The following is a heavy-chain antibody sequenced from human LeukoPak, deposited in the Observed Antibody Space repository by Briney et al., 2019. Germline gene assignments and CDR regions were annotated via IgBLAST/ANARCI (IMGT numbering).Heavy chain of an antibody. D-gene: IGHD3-10*01. CDR2: ISSSSSTI. V-gene: IGHV3-48*01. CDR3: ARDSVLLSFGELPDY. J-gene: IGHJ4*02. Sequence: GGSLRLSCAASGFTFSSYSMNWVRQAPVKGLEWVSYISSSSSTIYYADSVKGRFTISRDNAKNSLYLQMNSLRAEDTAVYYCARDSVLLSFGELPDYWGQGTLVTVSS. CDR1: GFTFSSYS.